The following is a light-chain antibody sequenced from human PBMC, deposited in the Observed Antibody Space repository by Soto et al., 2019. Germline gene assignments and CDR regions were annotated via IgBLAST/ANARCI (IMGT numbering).Light chain of an antibody. CDR3: QHRNVWPPVT. J-gene: IGKJ5*01. CDR1: PSVTNF. V-gene: IGKV3-11*01. CDR2: GAL. Sequence: EVVLTQSPAPLSLSSCERATPSFTSSPSVTNFLAWYQQKPRQAPRLLIYGALNRATGIPARFTGSVSGTDFTLSISSLEPEDSAVYYCQHRNVWPPVTSGQGTRLETK.